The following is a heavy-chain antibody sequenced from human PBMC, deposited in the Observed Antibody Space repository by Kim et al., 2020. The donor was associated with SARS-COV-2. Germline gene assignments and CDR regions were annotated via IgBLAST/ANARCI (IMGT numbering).Heavy chain of an antibody. CDR3: ARDCDTSSNFSRVDD. CDR1: GFTFSNYG. D-gene: IGHD2-2*01. V-gene: IGHV3-33*01. Sequence: GGSLRLSCVASGFTFSNYGMHWVRQAPGKGLEWVAVIWANGYKEYYADSVKGRFTISRDTSKNTLYLQMSSLRAEDTAVYYCARDCDTSSNFSRVDDWGQGALVTVSS. CDR2: IWANGYKE. J-gene: IGHJ4*02.